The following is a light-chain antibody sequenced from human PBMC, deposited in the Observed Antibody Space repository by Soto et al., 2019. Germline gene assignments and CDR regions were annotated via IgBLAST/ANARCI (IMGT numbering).Light chain of an antibody. CDR1: SSNIGAGSN. V-gene: IGLV1-40*01. J-gene: IGLJ1*01. CDR2: GNS. Sequence: QSVLTQPPSVSGAAGQRVIISCTGSSSNIGAGSNVHWYQQLPGRAPTLLLYGNSNRPSGVPDRFFGSKSGNTASLTISGLQAEDEADYYCSSYRTGGPFVFGTGTKLTVL. CDR3: SSYRTGGPFV.